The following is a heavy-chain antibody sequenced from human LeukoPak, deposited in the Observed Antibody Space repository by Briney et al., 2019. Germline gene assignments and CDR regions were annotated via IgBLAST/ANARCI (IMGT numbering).Heavy chain of an antibody. CDR2: IYYSGST. Sequence: SETMSRTCTVSGGSISSYYWSWIRQPPGKGLEWIGYIYYSGSTNYNPSLKSRVTISVDTSKNQFSLKLSSVTAADTAVYYCARGPNIYDSSGYYADYWGQGTLVTVSS. CDR1: GGSISSYY. CDR3: ARGPNIYDSSGYYADY. J-gene: IGHJ4*02. V-gene: IGHV4-59*01. D-gene: IGHD3-22*01.